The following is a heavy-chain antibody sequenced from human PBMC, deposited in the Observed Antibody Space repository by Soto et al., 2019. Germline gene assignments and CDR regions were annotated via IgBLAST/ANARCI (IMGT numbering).Heavy chain of an antibody. CDR2: MEPSSGKT. CDR3: ARGVTAGVDY. D-gene: IGHD1-26*01. Sequence: ASVKVSCNASGYSFTSLDINWVRQTAGQGLEWMGWMEPSSGKTGYAQKFHDRVTMTSDTSINTAYMELTTLTSDDTAFYYCARGVTAGVDYWGQGTLVTVSS. V-gene: IGHV1-8*01. J-gene: IGHJ4*02. CDR1: GYSFTSLD.